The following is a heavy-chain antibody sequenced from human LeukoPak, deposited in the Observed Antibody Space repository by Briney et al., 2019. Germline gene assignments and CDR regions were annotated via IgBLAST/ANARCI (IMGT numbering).Heavy chain of an antibody. V-gene: IGHV4-61*01. D-gene: IGHD3-22*01. CDR3: ARVFSGYYSYYFDY. CDR1: GGSVSSGSYY. Sequence: PSETLSLTCTVSGGSVSSGSYYWSWIRQPPGKGLEWTGYIYYSGSTNYNPSLKSRVTISVDTSKNQFSLKLSSVTAADTAVYYCARVFSGYYSYYFDYWGQGTLVTVSS. CDR2: IYYSGST. J-gene: IGHJ4*02.